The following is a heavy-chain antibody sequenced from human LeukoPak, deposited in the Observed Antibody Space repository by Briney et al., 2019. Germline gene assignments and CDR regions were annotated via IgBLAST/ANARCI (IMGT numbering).Heavy chain of an antibody. CDR3: ARDKLAGTTVTTPDY. J-gene: IGHJ4*02. CDR1: GLTLGNYW. D-gene: IGHD4-17*01. V-gene: IGHV3-7*01. Sequence: GGSLRLSCAASGLTLGNYWMSWVRQAPGKGLEWVANINLDGGDKSYVGSVKGRFTISRDNAKNSLYLQMNSLGAEDTAVYYCARDKLAGTTVTTPDYWGQGTLVTVSS. CDR2: INLDGGDK.